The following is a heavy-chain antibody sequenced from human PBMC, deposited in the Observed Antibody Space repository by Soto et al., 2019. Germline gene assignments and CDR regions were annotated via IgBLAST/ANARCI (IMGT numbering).Heavy chain of an antibody. CDR1: GGSISTSTYY. J-gene: IGHJ5*02. CDR3: ASSMVRGVIYWFDP. D-gene: IGHD3-10*01. Sequence: PSETLSLTCTVSGGSISTSTYYWGWVRQPPGKGLEWIGTISYSGSTYYNPSLKSRVTISVDASKNQFSLKLTSVTAADTAVYYCASSMVRGVIYWFDPWGQGTLVTVSS. CDR2: ISYSGST. V-gene: IGHV4-39*01.